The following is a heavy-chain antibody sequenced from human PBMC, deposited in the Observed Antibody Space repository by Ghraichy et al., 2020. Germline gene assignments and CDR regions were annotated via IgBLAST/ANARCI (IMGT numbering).Heavy chain of an antibody. D-gene: IGHD7-27*01. CDR2: INPSGGNT. J-gene: IGHJ4*02. CDR1: GYTFARYY. Sequence: ASVKVSCKASGYTFARYYLHWVRQAPGQGLEWMGIINPSGGNTNYAQKFQGRVTLTRDKSTNTAYMELYSLRSEDTAIYYCARDAFWGSQDPFDSWGQGTLVIVSS. CDR3: ARDAFWGSQDPFDS. V-gene: IGHV1-46*03.